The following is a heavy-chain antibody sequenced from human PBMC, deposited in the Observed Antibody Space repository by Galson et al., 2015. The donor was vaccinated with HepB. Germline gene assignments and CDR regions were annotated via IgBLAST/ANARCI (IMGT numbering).Heavy chain of an antibody. CDR2: ISSSSSYI. Sequence: SLRLSCAASGFTFSSYSMNWVRQAPGKGLEWVSSISSSSSYIYYADSVKGRFTISRDNAKNSLYLQMNSLRAEDTAVYYCARWGHYYDSRWRAFDIWGQGTMVTVSS. J-gene: IGHJ3*02. CDR3: ARWGHYYDSRWRAFDI. D-gene: IGHD3-22*01. V-gene: IGHV3-21*01. CDR1: GFTFSSYS.